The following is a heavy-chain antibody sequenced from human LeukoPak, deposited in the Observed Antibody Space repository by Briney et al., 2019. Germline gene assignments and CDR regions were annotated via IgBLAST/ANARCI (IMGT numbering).Heavy chain of an antibody. D-gene: IGHD3-10*01. CDR3: ASYYNTLDSGRRPGSWFDP. Sequence: GGSLRLSCAASGFTFSSYSMNWVRQAPGKGLEWVSSISGSSSYIYYADSVKGRFTISRDNAKNSLYLQMNSLRAEDTAVYYCASYYNTLDSGRRPGSWFDPWGQGTLVTVSS. CDR2: ISGSSSYI. V-gene: IGHV3-21*01. CDR1: GFTFSSYS. J-gene: IGHJ5*02.